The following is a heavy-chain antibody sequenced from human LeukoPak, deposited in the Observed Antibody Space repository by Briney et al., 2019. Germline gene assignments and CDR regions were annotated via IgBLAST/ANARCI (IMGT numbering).Heavy chain of an antibody. Sequence: PSETLSLTCTVSGGSISSSSYYWGWIRQPPGKGLERIGSIYYSGSTYYNPSLKSRVTISVDTSKNQFSLKLSSVTAADTAVYYCARVGNGLEWLLSHYYYYMDVWGKGTTVTVSS. CDR1: GGSISSSSYY. V-gene: IGHV4-39*07. D-gene: IGHD3-3*01. CDR3: ARVGNGLEWLLSHYYYYMDV. CDR2: IYYSGST. J-gene: IGHJ6*03.